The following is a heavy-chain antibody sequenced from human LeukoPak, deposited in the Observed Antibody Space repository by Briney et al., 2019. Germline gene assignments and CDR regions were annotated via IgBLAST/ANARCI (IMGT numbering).Heavy chain of an antibody. J-gene: IGHJ4*02. CDR2: ISETGRST. CDR3: AKDRGYSYGISEY. D-gene: IGHD5-18*01. V-gene: IGHV3-23*01. CDR1: GFTFSTFA. Sequence: GGSLRLSCVASGFTFSTFAMNWVGQAPGKGLEWVSTISETGRSTYYADSVKGQFTISRDNSKNTLYLQMNSLRAEDTAVYYCAKDRGYSYGISEYWGQGTLVTVSS.